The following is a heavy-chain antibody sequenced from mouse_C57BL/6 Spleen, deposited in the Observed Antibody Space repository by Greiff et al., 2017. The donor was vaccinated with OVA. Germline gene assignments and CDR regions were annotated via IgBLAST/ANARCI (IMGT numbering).Heavy chain of an antibody. CDR2: IDPEDGAT. V-gene: IGHV14-2*01. J-gene: IGHJ3*01. CDR3: ARSGAQVLVAY. Sequence: VQLQQSGAELVKPGASVKLSCTASGFTFKDYYMHWVKQRTEQGLEWIGRIDPEDGATKYAPKFQGKATITADTSSNTAYLQLSSLTSEDTADDYGARSGAQVLVAYWGQGTLVTVSA. CDR1: GFTFKDYY. D-gene: IGHD3-2*02.